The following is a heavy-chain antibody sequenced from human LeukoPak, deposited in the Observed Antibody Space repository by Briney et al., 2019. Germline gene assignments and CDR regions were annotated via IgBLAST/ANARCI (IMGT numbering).Heavy chain of an antibody. Sequence: GASVKVSCKASGYTFTGYYMHWVRQAPGQGLEWMGWNNPNSGGTNYAQKFQGRVTMTRDTSISTVYMELSSLRSEDTAVYYCARRYYDILTGPGGFDPWGQGTLVTVSS. V-gene: IGHV1-2*02. CDR3: ARRYYDILTGPGGFDP. D-gene: IGHD3-9*01. CDR1: GYTFTGYY. J-gene: IGHJ5*02. CDR2: NNPNSGGT.